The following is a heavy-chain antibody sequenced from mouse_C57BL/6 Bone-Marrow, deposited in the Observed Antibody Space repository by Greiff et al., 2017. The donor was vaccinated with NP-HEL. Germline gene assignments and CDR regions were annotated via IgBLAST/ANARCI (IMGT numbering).Heavy chain of an antibody. V-gene: IGHV3-8*01. CDR1: GYSITSDY. J-gene: IGHJ4*01. D-gene: IGHD2-2*01. CDR3: ARSPLWLRRNYYVWTT. Sequence: EVQLVESGPGLAKPSQTLSLTCSVTGYSITSDYWNWIRKFPGNRLEYMGYISYSGSTYYNPSLKSRISITRDTSKNQYYLQLNSVTTEDTATYYCARSPLWLRRNYYVWTTGVKEPQSPSPQ. CDR2: ISYSGST.